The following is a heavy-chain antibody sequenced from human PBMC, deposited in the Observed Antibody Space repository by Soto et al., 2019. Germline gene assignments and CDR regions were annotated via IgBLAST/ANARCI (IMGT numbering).Heavy chain of an antibody. CDR3: ARSIVVVTALDY. J-gene: IGHJ4*02. V-gene: IGHV1-3*01. Sequence: XVKVSCKASRYTFTSYAMHWVRQAPGQRLEWMGWINAGNGNTKYSQKFQGRVTITRDTSASTAYMELSSMRSEDTAVYYCARSIVVVTALDYWGQGTLVTVSS. CDR1: RYTFTSYA. CDR2: INAGNGNT. D-gene: IGHD2-21*02.